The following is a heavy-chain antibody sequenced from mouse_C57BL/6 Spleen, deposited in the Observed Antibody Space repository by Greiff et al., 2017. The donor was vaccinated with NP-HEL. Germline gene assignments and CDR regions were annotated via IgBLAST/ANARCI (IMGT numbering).Heavy chain of an antibody. V-gene: IGHV1-50*01. CDR3: ARRDYYGSSY. J-gene: IGHJ4*01. D-gene: IGHD1-1*01. CDR1: GYTFTSYW. CDR2: IDPSDSYT. Sequence: QVQLQQPGAELVKPGASVKLSCKASGYTFTSYWMQWVKQRPGQGLEWIGEIDPSDSYTNYNQKFKGKATLTVDTSSSTAYMQLSSLTSEDSAVYYCARRDYYGSSYWGQGTSVTVS.